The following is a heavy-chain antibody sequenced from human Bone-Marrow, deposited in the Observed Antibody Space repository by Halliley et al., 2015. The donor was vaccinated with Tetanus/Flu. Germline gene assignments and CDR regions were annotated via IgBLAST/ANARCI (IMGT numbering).Heavy chain of an antibody. CDR3: ARGTYCTSTTCSNYDGMDV. V-gene: IGHV3-23*01. D-gene: IGHD2-2*01. Sequence: SLRLSCAASGFSFSSHAMRWIRQAPGKGLEWVSDVSVSGGRTLYAGSVKGRFTISRDNSKNTLYLQMSSLRAEDTAVYYCARGTYCTSTTCSNYDGMDVWGQGTTVTVSS. CDR1: GFSFSSHA. CDR2: VSVSGGRT. J-gene: IGHJ6*02.